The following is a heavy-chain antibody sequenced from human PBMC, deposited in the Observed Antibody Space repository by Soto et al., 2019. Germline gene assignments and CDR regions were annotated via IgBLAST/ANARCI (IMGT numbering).Heavy chain of an antibody. CDR1: GFTFSNHG. CDR3: AKEGGNERIFFYYYGMDV. CDR2: IAHDGSNK. V-gene: IGHV3-30*18. D-gene: IGHD5-12*01. Sequence: QVQLVESGGGVVQPGRSLRLSCAGSGFTFSNHGMHWVRQAPGKGLGWVANIAHDGSNKYYADSVKGRFTISRDNSNSTVYLQMTSLRAEDTALYFCAKEGGNERIFFYYYGMDVWGQGTTVTVSS. J-gene: IGHJ6*02.